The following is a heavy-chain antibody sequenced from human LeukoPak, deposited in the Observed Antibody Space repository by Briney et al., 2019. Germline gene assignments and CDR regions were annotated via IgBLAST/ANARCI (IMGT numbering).Heavy chain of an antibody. V-gene: IGHV1-8*01. CDR1: GYTFTSYD. Sequence: ASVKVSCKASGYTFTSYDMNWVRQATAQGLEWMGWMNPNSGNTGYAQKFQDRVTMTKTTSITTACMELSSLRSEDTAVYYCARALSWTTESDYYMDVWGKGTTVTVSS. CDR3: ARALSWTTESDYYMDV. D-gene: IGHD3/OR15-3a*01. CDR2: MNPNSGNT. J-gene: IGHJ6*03.